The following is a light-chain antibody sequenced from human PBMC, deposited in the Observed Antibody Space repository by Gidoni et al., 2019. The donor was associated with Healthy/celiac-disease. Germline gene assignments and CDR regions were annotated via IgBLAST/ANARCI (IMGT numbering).Light chain of an antibody. J-gene: IGKJ2*01. Sequence: DIQMTQSPSSLSASVGDRVTITCRASQSISSYVNWYQQKPGKAPKLLIYAASSLQSGVPSSFSGSGSGTDFTLTISSLQPEDFATYYCQQSYSTMYTVGQGTKLEIK. V-gene: IGKV1-39*01. CDR1: QSISSY. CDR3: QQSYSTMYT. CDR2: AAS.